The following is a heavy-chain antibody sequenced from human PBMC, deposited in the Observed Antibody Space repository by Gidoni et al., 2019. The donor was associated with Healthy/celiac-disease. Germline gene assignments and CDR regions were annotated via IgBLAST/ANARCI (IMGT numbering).Heavy chain of an antibody. CDR3: AKGKDCGGDCYGVAPDY. J-gene: IGHJ4*02. Sequence: EVQLLESGGGLVQPGGSLRLSCAASGCTFGSYAMSWVRQAPGKGLEWVSAMSGSGGSTYYADSVKGRFTISRDNSKNTLYLQMNSLRAEDTAVYYCAKGKDCGGDCYGVAPDYWGQGTLVTVSS. D-gene: IGHD2-21*01. CDR1: GCTFGSYA. CDR2: MSGSGGST. V-gene: IGHV3-23*01.